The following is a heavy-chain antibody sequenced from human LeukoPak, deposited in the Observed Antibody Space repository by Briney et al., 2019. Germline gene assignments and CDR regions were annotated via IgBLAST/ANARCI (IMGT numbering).Heavy chain of an antibody. V-gene: IGHV1-18*04. CDR3: ARDAAAAERAFDI. J-gene: IGHJ3*02. CDR2: ISAYNGNT. Sequence: ASVKVSCKASGYTFTGYYMHWVRQAPGQGLEWMGWISAYNGNTNYSQKLQGRVTMTTDTSTSTAYVELRSMRSDDTAVYYCARDAAAAERAFDIWGQGTMVTVSS. CDR1: GYTFTGYY. D-gene: IGHD6-13*01.